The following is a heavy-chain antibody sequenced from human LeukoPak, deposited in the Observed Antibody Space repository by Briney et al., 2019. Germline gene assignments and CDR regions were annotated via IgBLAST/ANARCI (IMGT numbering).Heavy chain of an antibody. CDR1: GFTFSGSA. J-gene: IGHJ5*02. V-gene: IGHV3-73*01. CDR2: IRSKANSYAT. D-gene: IGHD3-3*01. CDR3: TRLGGIGFDP. Sequence: GGSLRLSCAASGFTFSGSAMHWVSQASGKGLEWVGRIRSKANSYATAYAASVKGRFTISRDDSKNTAYLQMNSLKTEDTAVYYCTRLGGIGFDPWGQGTLVTVSS.